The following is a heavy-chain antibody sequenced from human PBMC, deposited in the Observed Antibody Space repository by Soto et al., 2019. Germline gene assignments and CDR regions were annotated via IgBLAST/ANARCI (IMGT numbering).Heavy chain of an antibody. CDR2: TYARSNWDN. CDR1: GDSVSTNSAT. D-gene: IGHD2-8*01. Sequence: QVQLQQAGPRLVKPSQTLSLTCAISGDSVSTNSATWDWIRQSPSRGLEWLGGTYARSNWDNDYAVSVKGRITISPDTSNNQLSLQLDSVTPDDTAVYYFARLIGDSWLTSWGQGTLVTVSS. J-gene: IGHJ5*01. V-gene: IGHV6-1*01. CDR3: ARLIGDSWLTS.